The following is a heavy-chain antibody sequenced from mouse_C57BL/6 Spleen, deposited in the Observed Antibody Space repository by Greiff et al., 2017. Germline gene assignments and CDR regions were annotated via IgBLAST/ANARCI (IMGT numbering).Heavy chain of an antibody. D-gene: IGHD2-5*01. CDR2: IDPSDSYT. CDR3: ARDYSKRFAY. V-gene: IGHV1-50*01. CDR1: GYTFTSYW. Sequence: QVQLQQPGAELVKPGASVKLSCKASGYTFTSYWMQWVKQRPGQGLEWIGEIDPSDSYTNYNQKFKGKATLTVDTSSSTAYMQLSSLTSEDSAVYYCARDYSKRFAYWGQGTLVTVSA. J-gene: IGHJ3*01.